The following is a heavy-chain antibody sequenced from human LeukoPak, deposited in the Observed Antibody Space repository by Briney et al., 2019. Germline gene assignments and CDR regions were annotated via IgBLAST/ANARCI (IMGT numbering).Heavy chain of an antibody. Sequence: GGSLRLSCAASGFTFSSYAMSWVRQAPGKGLEWVAVISYDGSNKYYADSVKGRFTVSRDNSKNTLYLQMNSLRAEDTAVYYCAKDREEEYYFDYWGQGTLVTVSS. D-gene: IGHD1-26*01. J-gene: IGHJ4*02. CDR2: ISYDGSNK. V-gene: IGHV3-30*18. CDR3: AKDREEEYYFDY. CDR1: GFTFSSYA.